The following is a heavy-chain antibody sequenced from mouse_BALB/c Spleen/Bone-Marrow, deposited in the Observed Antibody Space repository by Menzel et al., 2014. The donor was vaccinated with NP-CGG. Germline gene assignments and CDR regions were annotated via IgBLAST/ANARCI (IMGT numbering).Heavy chain of an antibody. Sequence: QVHVKQSGPGTGHSLVAPSQSLSITCTVSGFSLTDCGVSWIRQPPGKGLEWLGVIWGGGSTYYNSALKSRLSISKDNSKSQVFLKMNSLQTDDTAMYHCARIYFDFDGFAYWGQGTLVSVS. D-gene: IGHD2-4*01. CDR1: GFSLTDCG. CDR2: IWGGGST. CDR3: ARIYFDFDGFAY. J-gene: IGHJ3*01. V-gene: IGHV2-6-5*01.